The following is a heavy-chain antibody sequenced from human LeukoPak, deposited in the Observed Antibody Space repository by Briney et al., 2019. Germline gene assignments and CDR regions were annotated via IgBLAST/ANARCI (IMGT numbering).Heavy chain of an antibody. J-gene: IGHJ6*02. D-gene: IGHD5-24*01. CDR2: IYDSGTS. CDR3: ARDEEMATPYYHGMDV. V-gene: IGHV4-59*01. Sequence: SEALSLTCTGSGGLNRRYYWDWIRQPPGKGVEGIGLIYDSGTSNYNPSLKSRVTISVDTSKNQISLRLSSVTAADTAVYCGARDEEMATPYYHGMDVWGQRTTVTVS. CDR1: GGLNRRYY.